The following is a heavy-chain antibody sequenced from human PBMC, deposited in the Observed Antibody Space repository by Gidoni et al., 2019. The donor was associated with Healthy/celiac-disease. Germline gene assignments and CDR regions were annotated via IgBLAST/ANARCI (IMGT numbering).Heavy chain of an antibody. Sequence: EVQLVESGGGVVRPGVSLSISCAASGFTFVAYGRIWVRQAPGKGLEWVSGINWNGGSTGYADSVKGRCTISRDNAKNSLYLQMNSLRAEDTALYYCAREQADSSGWYAFDIWGQGTMVTVSS. CDR3: AREQADSSGWYAFDI. V-gene: IGHV3-20*04. J-gene: IGHJ3*02. CDR1: GFTFVAYG. D-gene: IGHD6-19*01. CDR2: INWNGGST.